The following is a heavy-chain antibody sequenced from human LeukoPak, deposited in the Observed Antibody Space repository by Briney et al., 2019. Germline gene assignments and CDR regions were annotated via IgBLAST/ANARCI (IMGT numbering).Heavy chain of an antibody. V-gene: IGHV4-4*07. CDR3: ERDRYYYDSSGYSIIDY. Sequence: SETLSLTCTVSGGSISSYYWSWIRQPAGKGLEWIGRIYTSGSTNYNPSLRSRVTMSVDTSKNQFSLKLSSVTAADTAVYYCERDRYYYDSSGYSIIDYWGQGTLVTVSS. CDR2: IYTSGST. CDR1: GGSISSYY. J-gene: IGHJ4*02. D-gene: IGHD3-22*01.